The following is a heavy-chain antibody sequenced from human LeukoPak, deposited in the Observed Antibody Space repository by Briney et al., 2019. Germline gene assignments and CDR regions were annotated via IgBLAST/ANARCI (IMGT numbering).Heavy chain of an antibody. Sequence: KPSETLSLNCTVSGGSISDNTYYWAWIREPPGNRLEWIGSIYDSGSTNYSPSLKNRVTMSEDTSMNQFSLKLSSVTAANTGVYNCARQRTGSASRGGYAFDIWGQGTWSPSLQ. J-gene: IGHJ3*02. D-gene: IGHD7-27*01. V-gene: IGHV4-39*01. CDR3: ARQRTGSASRGGYAFDI. CDR2: IYDSGST. CDR1: GGSISDNTYY.